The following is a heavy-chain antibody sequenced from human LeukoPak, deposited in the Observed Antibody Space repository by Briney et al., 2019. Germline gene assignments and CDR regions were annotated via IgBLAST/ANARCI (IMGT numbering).Heavy chain of an antibody. D-gene: IGHD3-22*01. CDR2: ISYDGSNE. J-gene: IGHJ4*02. CDR3: AKVALFSGYYPPFDY. CDR1: GFTFSNYG. V-gene: IGHV3-30*18. Sequence: GGSLRLSCTASGFTFSNYGMHWVRQPPGKALEWVAFISYDGSNEYYADSVKGRFTISRDNSKNTLFLQMNSLRPEDTAVYHCAKVALFSGYYPPFDYWGQGTLVTVSS.